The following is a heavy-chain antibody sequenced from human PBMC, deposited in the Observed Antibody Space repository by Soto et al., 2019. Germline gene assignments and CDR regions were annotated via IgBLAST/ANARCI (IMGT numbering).Heavy chain of an antibody. V-gene: IGHV1-3*01. CDR2: INGDTGRT. Sequence: QAQLVQSGAEVMKPGDSVTISCEASGLNLESYSVHWVRQAPGQRLEWMGQINGDTGRTKYSPTFQGRVTMTRDKSAKTANLELRSLRSEDSGVYYCARGSGTSKSFSYSLDVWGQGTTVSV. CDR1: GLNLESYS. J-gene: IGHJ6*02. CDR3: ARGSGTSKSFSYSLDV. D-gene: IGHD1-1*01.